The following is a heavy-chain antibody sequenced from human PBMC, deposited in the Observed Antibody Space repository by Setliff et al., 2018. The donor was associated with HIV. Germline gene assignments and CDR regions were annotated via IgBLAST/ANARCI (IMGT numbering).Heavy chain of an antibody. D-gene: IGHD4-17*01. CDR3: ARGFLRSRRRWFDP. J-gene: IGHJ5*02. CDR1: GYSISSGYY. Sequence: PSETLSLTCGVSGYSISSGYYWGWIRQPPGTGLEWIGSFYHSTTYYNPSLKSRVTISVDTSKNQFSLKLRSVTAADTAVYYCARGFLRSRRRWFDPWGQGTLVTVSS. CDR2: FYHSTT. V-gene: IGHV4-38-2*01.